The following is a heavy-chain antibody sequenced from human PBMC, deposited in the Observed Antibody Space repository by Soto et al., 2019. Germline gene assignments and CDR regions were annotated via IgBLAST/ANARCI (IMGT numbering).Heavy chain of an antibody. V-gene: IGHV3-23*01. D-gene: IGHD3-10*01. CDR2: ISGSGGST. J-gene: IGHJ4*02. Sequence: EVQLLESGGGLVQPGGSLRLSCAASGFTFSSYAMSWVRQAPGKGLEWVSAISGSGGSTYYADSVKGRFTISRDNSKTTRKQQMNSLRAEDTAVYDGAKGQGWFGAFDYWGQGTLVTVSS. CDR1: GFTFSSYA. CDR3: AKGQGWFGAFDY.